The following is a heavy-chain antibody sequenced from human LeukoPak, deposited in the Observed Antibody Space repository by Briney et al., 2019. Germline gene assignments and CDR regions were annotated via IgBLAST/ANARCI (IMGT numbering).Heavy chain of an antibody. CDR2: IYYSGST. CDR3: ARLRYCSSTSCRPTYYYYYYMDV. V-gene: IGHV4-39*01. J-gene: IGHJ6*03. D-gene: IGHD2-2*01. Sequence: PSETLSLTCTVSGDSISGSSYYWGWIRQPPGKGLEWIGSIYYSGSTYYNSSLKSRVTISVDTSKNQFSLKLSSVTAADTAVYYCARLRYCSSTSCRPTYYYYYYMDVWGKGTTVTVSS. CDR1: GDSISGSSYY.